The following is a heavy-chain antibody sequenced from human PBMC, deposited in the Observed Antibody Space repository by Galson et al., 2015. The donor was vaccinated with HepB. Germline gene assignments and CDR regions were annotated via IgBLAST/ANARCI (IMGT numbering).Heavy chain of an antibody. CDR2: IKEDGSEG. D-gene: IGHD2-2*01. V-gene: IGHV3-7*01. CDR3: ARAEYGPEY. J-gene: IGHJ4*02. Sequence: SLRLSCAVSGFTFSSYWMSWVRQAPGKGPEWVANIKEDGSEGYYVDSVEGRFTISRDNAKNLLYLQMNSLRAEDTALYYCARAEYGPEYWGQGTLVTVSS. CDR1: GFTFSSYW.